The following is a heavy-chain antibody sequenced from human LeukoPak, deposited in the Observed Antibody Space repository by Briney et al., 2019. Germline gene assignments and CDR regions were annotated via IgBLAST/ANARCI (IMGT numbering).Heavy chain of an antibody. D-gene: IGHD6-19*01. Sequence: SETLSLTCAGYGGSFSGYYWSWIRQPPGKGLEWIGEINHSGSTNYNPSLKSRVTISVDTSKNQFSLKLSSVTAADTAVYYCARGRQQWLVVSHYYFDYWGQGTLVTVSS. J-gene: IGHJ4*02. CDR1: GGSFSGYY. V-gene: IGHV4-34*01. CDR3: ARGRQQWLVVSHYYFDY. CDR2: INHSGST.